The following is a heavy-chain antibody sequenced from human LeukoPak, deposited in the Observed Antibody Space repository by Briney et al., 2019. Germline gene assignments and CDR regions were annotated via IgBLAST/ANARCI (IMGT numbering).Heavy chain of an antibody. J-gene: IGHJ4*02. CDR3: ARDATRGIGGSYDFDF. D-gene: IGHD3-16*01. CDR1: GYTFSSYY. V-gene: IGHV1-46*01. CDR2: INPSRGST. Sequence: ASVKVSCKASGYTFSSYYMHWVRQAPGQGLEWMGIINPSRGSTSYAPKFQGRVTMTRDTSSSTVRMELRGLRSDDTAVYYCARDATRGIGGSYDFDFWGQGTLVTVSS.